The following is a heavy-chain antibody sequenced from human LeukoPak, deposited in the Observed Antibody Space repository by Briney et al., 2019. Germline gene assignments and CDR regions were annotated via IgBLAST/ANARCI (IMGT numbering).Heavy chain of an antibody. CDR2: IYHSGNT. J-gene: IGHJ5*02. Sequence: SETLSLTCAVSGYSISSGYYWGWIRQPPGKGLEWIGSIYHSGNTYYNPSLKSRVTISVDTSKNQFSLKLTSVTAADTAVYYCARLVVITTFDWFDPWGQGTLVTVSS. CDR1: GYSISSGYY. V-gene: IGHV4-38-2*01. CDR3: ARLVVITTFDWFDP. D-gene: IGHD3-22*01.